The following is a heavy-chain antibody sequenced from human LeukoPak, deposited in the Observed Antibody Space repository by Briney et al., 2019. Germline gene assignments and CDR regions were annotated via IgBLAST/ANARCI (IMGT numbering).Heavy chain of an antibody. CDR3: ATISGGHESSGYYYY. D-gene: IGHD3-22*01. CDR1: GFTFSSYA. CDR2: ISGSGGST. V-gene: IGHV3-23*01. Sequence: QSGGSLRLSCAASGFTFSSYAMSWVRQAPGKGLEWVSTISGSGGSTYYADSAKGRFTISRDNSRNTLYLQMNSLRAEDTAVYYCATISGGHESSGYYYYWGQGTLVTVSS. J-gene: IGHJ4*02.